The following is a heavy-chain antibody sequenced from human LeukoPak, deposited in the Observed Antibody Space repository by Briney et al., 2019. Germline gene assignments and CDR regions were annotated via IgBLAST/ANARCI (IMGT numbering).Heavy chain of an antibody. CDR3: ARDDYYFDY. V-gene: IGHV4-34*01. D-gene: IGHD1-1*01. J-gene: IGHJ4*02. Sequence: SETLSLTCAVYGGSFSGYYWSWIRQPPGKGLEWIGSIYYSGSTYYNPSLKSRVTISVDTSKNQFSLKLSSVTAADTAVYYCARDDYYFDYWGQGTLVTVSS. CDR1: GGSFSGYY. CDR2: IYYSGST.